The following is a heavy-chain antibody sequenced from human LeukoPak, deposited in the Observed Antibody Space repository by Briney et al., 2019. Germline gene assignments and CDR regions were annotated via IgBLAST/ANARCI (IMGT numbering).Heavy chain of an antibody. CDR2: INSDGSTT. CDR3: ARGYCSSTSCLTDY. V-gene: IGHV3-74*01. D-gene: IGHD2-2*01. J-gene: IGHJ4*02. CDR1: GFTFSNYW. Sequence: PGGSLRLSCAVSGFTFSNYWMHWVRQVPGKGLVWVSRINSDGSTTNYADSVKGRFTISRDNAKNTLYLQINSLRAEDTAVYYCARGYCSSTSCLTDYWGQGTLVTVSS.